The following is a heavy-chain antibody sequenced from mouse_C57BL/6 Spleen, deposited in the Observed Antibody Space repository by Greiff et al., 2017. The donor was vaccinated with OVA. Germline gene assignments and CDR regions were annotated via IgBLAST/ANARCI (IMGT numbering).Heavy chain of an antibody. D-gene: IGHD1-1*01. Sequence: VQLQQPGAELVKPGASVKMSCKASGYTFTSYWITWVKQRPGQGLEWIGDIYPGSGSTNYNEKFKSKATLTVDTSSSTAYMQLSSLTSEDSAVYYCARRYGSSLYWYFDVWGTGTTVTVSS. CDR3: ARRYGSSLYWYFDV. CDR2: IYPGSGST. CDR1: GYTFTSYW. V-gene: IGHV1-55*01. J-gene: IGHJ1*03.